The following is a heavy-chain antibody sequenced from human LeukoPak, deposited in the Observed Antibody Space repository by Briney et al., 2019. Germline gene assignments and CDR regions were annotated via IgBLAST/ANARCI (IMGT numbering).Heavy chain of an antibody. CDR2: ISAYNGNT. V-gene: IGHV1-18*01. D-gene: IGHD6-25*01. CDR1: GYTFTSYG. CDR3: ARLSGPYYYYYYMDV. Sequence: ASVKVSCKASGYTFTSYGISWVRQAPGQGLEWMGWISAYNGNTNYAQKLQGRVTMTTDTSTSTAYMELRSLRSDDTAVYHCARLSGPYYYYYYMDVWGKGTTVTVSS. J-gene: IGHJ6*03.